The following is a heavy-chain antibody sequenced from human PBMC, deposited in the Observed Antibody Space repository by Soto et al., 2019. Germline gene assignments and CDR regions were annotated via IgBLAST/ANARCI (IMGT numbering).Heavy chain of an antibody. J-gene: IGHJ6*02. V-gene: IGHV1-8*01. CDR1: GYTFTRYD. CDR2: INPNSGNT. Sequence: ASVKVSCKASGYTFTRYDINWVRQATGQGLEWMGWINPNSGNTGYAQKFQGRVTMTRNTSISTAYMELSSLRSEGTAVSYCARGVFWFAERGMYVSGQGTMVTVSS. CDR3: ARGVFWFAERGMYV. D-gene: IGHD3-10*01.